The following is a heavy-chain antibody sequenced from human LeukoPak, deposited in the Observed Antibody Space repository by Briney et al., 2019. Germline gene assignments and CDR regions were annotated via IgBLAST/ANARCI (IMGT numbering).Heavy chain of an antibody. V-gene: IGHV3-30-3*01. CDR1: GFTFSSNA. CDR3: ARADCGGDCFYSPFDY. J-gene: IGHJ4*02. CDR2: ISYDGSNK. Sequence: GGSLRLSCAASGFTFSSNAMHWVRQAPGKGLEWVAVISYDGSNKYYADSVKGRFTISRDNSKNTLYLQMNSLRAEDTAVYYCARADCGGDCFYSPFDYWGQGTLVTVSS. D-gene: IGHD2-21*01.